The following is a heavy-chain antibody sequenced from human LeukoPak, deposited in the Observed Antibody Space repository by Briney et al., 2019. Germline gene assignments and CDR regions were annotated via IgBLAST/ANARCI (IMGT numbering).Heavy chain of an antibody. J-gene: IGHJ4*02. V-gene: IGHV3-23*01. CDR1: GFTFSTYA. CDR2: IRGSGGGT. CDR3: ARDRTDYALDY. D-gene: IGHD4-17*01. Sequence: GGSLRLSCAASGFTFSTYAMSWVRQAAGKGLEWVSLIRGSGGGTYYADSVKGRFTISRDNSKNTLYLQMNSLRAEDTAVYYCARDRTDYALDYWGQGTLVTVSS.